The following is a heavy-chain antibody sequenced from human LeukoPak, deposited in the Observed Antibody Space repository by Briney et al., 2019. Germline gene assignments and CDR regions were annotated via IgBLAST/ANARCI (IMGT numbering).Heavy chain of an antibody. CDR1: GGTFSSYA. CDR3: ARDPSGGYVPYFDY. J-gene: IGHJ4*02. CDR2: IIPILGIT. V-gene: IGHV1-69*04. D-gene: IGHD3-16*01. Sequence: SVKVSCKASGGTFSSYAISWVRQAPGQGLEWMGRIIPILGITNYAQKFQGRVTITADKSTSTTYMELSSLRSDDTAVYYCARDPSGGYVPYFDYWGQGTLVTVSS.